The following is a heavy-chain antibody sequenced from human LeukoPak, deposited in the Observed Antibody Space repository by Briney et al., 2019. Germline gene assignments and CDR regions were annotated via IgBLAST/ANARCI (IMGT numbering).Heavy chain of an antibody. D-gene: IGHD5-18*01. Sequence: QLGGSLRLSCAASGFKFSIFPMGWVRQAPGKGLEWVSSISGSGDNTYYADSVKGRFTISRDNSKDTVYLQMTGLRDEDTAFYYCARDQLLGWGQGTLVTVSS. CDR3: ARDQLLG. J-gene: IGHJ4*02. CDR2: ISGSGDNT. CDR1: GFKFSIFP. V-gene: IGHV3-23*01.